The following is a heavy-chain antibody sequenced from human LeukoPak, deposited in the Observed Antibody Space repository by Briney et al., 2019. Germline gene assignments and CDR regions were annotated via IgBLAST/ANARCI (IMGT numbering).Heavy chain of an antibody. Sequence: SQTLSLTCTVSGGSISSGSYYWSWIRQPAGKGLEWIGRIYTSGSTNYNPSLKSRVTISVDTSKNQFSLKLSSVTAADTAVYYCARVLWSTTVTTGVDYYYYMDVWGKGTTVTVSS. D-gene: IGHD4-17*01. CDR3: ARVLWSTTVTTGVDYYYYMDV. CDR2: IYTSGST. J-gene: IGHJ6*03. CDR1: GGSISSGSYY. V-gene: IGHV4-61*02.